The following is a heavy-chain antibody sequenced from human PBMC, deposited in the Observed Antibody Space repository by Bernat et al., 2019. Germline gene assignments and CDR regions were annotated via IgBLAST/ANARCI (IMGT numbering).Heavy chain of an antibody. V-gene: IGHV3-48*03. CDR3: ARDSGGWVYFDY. CDR1: GFTFSSYE. Sequence: EVQLVESGGGLVQPGGSLRLSCSASGFTFSSYEMNWVRQAPGKGLEWVSYISSSGSTIYYADYVKGRFSIYRDNAKHSLYLQMNSLRAEDTAVYYCARDSGGWVYFDYWGQGTLVTVSS. D-gene: IGHD6-19*01. CDR2: ISSSGSTI. J-gene: IGHJ4*02.